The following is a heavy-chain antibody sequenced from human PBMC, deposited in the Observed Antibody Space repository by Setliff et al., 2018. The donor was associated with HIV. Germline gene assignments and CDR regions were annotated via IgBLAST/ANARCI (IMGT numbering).Heavy chain of an antibody. Sequence: PSETLSLTCAVSGYSISSGYYWGRIRQPPGEGLEWIVNIYHSGDTHYNPSLKSRVTISVDTSKNQFSLKLSFVTAADTAVYYCARGWFGGYYFDYWGQGTLVTVSS. J-gene: IGHJ4*02. V-gene: IGHV4-38-2*01. CDR2: IYHSGDT. CDR1: GYSISSGYY. D-gene: IGHD3-10*01. CDR3: ARGWFGGYYFDY.